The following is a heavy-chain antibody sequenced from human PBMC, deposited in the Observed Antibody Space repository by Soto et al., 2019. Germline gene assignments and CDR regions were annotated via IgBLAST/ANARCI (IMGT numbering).Heavy chain of an antibody. CDR3: ASTKAVVPSN. J-gene: IGHJ4*02. CDR1: GFTFSSYA. V-gene: IGHV3-30-3*01. CDR2: ISYDGSNK. Sequence: QVQLVESGGGVVQPGRSLRLSCAASGFTFSSYAMHWVRQAPGKGLEWVAVISYDGSNKYYADSVKGRFTISRDNSKNTLYLQMNSLRVEDTAVYYCASTKAVVPSNWGQGTLVTVSS. D-gene: IGHD6-19*01.